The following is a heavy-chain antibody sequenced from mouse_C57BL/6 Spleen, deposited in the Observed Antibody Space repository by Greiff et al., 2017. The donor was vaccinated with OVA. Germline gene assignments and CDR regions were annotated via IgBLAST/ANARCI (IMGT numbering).Heavy chain of an antibody. D-gene: IGHD4-1*01. CDR3: ARELGPLYFDY. J-gene: IGHJ2*01. CDR2: IYPSDSET. Sequence: QVQLQQPGAELVRPGSSVKLSCKASGYTFTSYWMDWVKQRPGQGLEWIGNIYPSDSETHYNQKFKDKATLTVDKSSSTAYMQLSSLTSEDSAVYYCARELGPLYFDYWGQGTTLTVSS. V-gene: IGHV1-61*01. CDR1: GYTFTSYW.